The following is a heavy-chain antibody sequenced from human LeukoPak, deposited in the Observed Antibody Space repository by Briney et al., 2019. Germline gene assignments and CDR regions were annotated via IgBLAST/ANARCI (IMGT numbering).Heavy chain of an antibody. CDR2: ISGSGGST. CDR3: AKDGLYDYVWGSYRLVNWFDP. CDR1: GFTFSSYA. V-gene: IGHV3-23*01. J-gene: IGHJ5*02. Sequence: GGSLRLSCAASGFTFSSYAMSWVREAPGKGLEWVSAISGSGGSTYYADSVKGRFTISRDNSKNTLYLQMNSLRAEDTAVYYCAKDGLYDYVWGSYRLVNWFDPWGQGTLVTVSS. D-gene: IGHD3-16*02.